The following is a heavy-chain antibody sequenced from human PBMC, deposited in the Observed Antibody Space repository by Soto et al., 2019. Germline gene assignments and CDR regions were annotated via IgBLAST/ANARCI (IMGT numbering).Heavy chain of an antibody. CDR1: GDSIGSGDYY. J-gene: IGHJ5*02. CDR2: IYYIGTT. CDR3: ARGSTYFGFLT. Sequence: SETLSLTCTVSGDSIGSGDYYWSWIRQPPGKGLEWIGYIYYIGTTFNNPSLESRVNISVDTSKNQFSLRLTSVTAADTAVYYCARGSTYFGFLTWGQGTLVT. V-gene: IGHV4-30-4*08. D-gene: IGHD3-10*01.